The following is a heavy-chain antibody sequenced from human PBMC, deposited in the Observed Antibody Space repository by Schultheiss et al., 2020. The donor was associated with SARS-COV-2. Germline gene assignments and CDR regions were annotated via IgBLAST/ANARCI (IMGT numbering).Heavy chain of an antibody. CDR3: AKADTYYYGSGSSGYFDY. CDR2: IYHSGST. V-gene: IGHV4-4*02. D-gene: IGHD3-10*01. J-gene: IGHJ4*02. Sequence: SETLSLTCAVSGGSISSSNWWSWVRQPPGKGLEWIGEIYHSGSTNYNPSLKSRVTISVDKSKNQFSLKLSSVTAADTAVYYCAKADTYYYGSGSSGYFDYWGQGTLVTVSS. CDR1: GGSISSSNW.